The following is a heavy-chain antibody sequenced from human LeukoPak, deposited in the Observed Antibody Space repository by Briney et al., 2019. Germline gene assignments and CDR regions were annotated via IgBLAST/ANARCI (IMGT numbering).Heavy chain of an antibody. CDR2: IYYSGST. CDR3: ARYYYDSSGYYLDY. CDR1: TGSISNSNYY. V-gene: IGHV4-39*07. Sequence: SETLSLTCIVSTGSISNSNYYWGWIRQPPGKGLEWIGSIYYSGSTYYNPSLKRRVTISVDTSKNQFSLRLSSVTAADTAVYYCARYYYDSSGYYLDYWGQGTLVTVSS. J-gene: IGHJ4*02. D-gene: IGHD3-22*01.